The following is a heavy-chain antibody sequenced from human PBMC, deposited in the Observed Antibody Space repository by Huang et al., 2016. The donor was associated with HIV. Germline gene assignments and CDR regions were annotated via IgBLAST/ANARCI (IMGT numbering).Heavy chain of an antibody. Sequence: QVQLVESGGGVVQPGGSLRLSCAASGLTFSSYGMHWVRQAPGKGLEWVAFIRYDGSNKYYADSVRGRFTISGDNSKNTLYLQMNSLRAEDTAVYYCAKGSMANAFDIWGQGTMVTVSS. D-gene: IGHD3-10*01. CDR1: GLTFSSYG. CDR3: AKGSMANAFDI. CDR2: IRYDGSNK. V-gene: IGHV3-30*02. J-gene: IGHJ3*02.